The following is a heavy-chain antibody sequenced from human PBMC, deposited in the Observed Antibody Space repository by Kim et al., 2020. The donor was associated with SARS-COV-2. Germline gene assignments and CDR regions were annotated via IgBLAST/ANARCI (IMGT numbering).Heavy chain of an antibody. CDR1: GFTVSSNY. Sequence: GGSLRLSCAASGFTVSSNYMSWVRQAPGKGLEWVSVIYSGGSTYYADSVKGRFTISRDNSKNTLYLQMNSLRAEDTAVYYCATPGYSSSWYYYYGMDVWGQGTTVTVSS. V-gene: IGHV3-66*04. J-gene: IGHJ6*02. D-gene: IGHD6-13*01. CDR3: ATPGYSSSWYYYYGMDV. CDR2: IYSGGST.